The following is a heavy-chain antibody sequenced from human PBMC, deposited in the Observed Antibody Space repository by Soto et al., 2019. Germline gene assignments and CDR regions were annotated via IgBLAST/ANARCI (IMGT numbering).Heavy chain of an antibody. Sequence: QVQLQESGPGLVRPSETLYLTCTVSGGSVTTGSYNWSWIRRPPGKGLEWIGNIFFTGITHYNPSLNNRVTMSVDTSKNQFSLTVTSVTAADTAVYYCARDGHGMDVWGQGTTVTVSS. V-gene: IGHV4-61*01. CDR1: GGSVTTGSYN. CDR2: IFFTGIT. J-gene: IGHJ6*02. CDR3: ARDGHGMDV.